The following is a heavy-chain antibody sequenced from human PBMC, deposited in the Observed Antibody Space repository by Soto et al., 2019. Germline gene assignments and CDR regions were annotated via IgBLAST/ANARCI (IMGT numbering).Heavy chain of an antibody. D-gene: IGHD6-6*01. CDR2: IIPIFGTA. CDR3: ARALLVEEAHPGWFDH. Sequence: GASVKVSCKASGGTFSSYAISWVRQAPGQGLEWMGGIIPIFGTANYAQKFQGRVTITADKSTSTAYMELSSLRSEDTAVYYCARALLVEEAHPGWFDHWGPGTMVTVSS. V-gene: IGHV1-69*06. J-gene: IGHJ5*02. CDR1: GGTFSSYA.